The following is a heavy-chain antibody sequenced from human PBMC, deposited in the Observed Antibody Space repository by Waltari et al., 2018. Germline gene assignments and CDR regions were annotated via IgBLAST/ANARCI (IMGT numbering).Heavy chain of an antibody. CDR2: INHSGST. J-gene: IGHJ4*02. CDR3: VRGGDYDILTGYSGYFDY. Sequence: QVQLQQWGAGLLKPSETLSLTCAVYGGSFSGYYWSWIRQPPGKGLEWIGEINHSGSTNYNPSLKSRVTISVDTSKNQFSLKLSSVTAADTAVYYCVRGGDYDILTGYSGYFDYWGQGTLVTVSS. V-gene: IGHV4-34*01. D-gene: IGHD3-9*01. CDR1: GGSFSGYY.